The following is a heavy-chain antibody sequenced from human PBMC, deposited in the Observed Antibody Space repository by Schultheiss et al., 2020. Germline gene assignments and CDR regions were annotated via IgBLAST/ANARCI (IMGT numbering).Heavy chain of an antibody. CDR1: GFTFSNAW. CDR2: IKSKTDGGTT. J-gene: IGHJ6*04. CDR3: TTLVVPAAMGFYYYYGMDV. V-gene: IGHV3-15*01. D-gene: IGHD2-2*01. Sequence: GGSLRLSCAASGFTFSNAWMSWVRQAPGKGLEWVGRIKSKTDGGTTDYAAPVKGRFTISRDDSKNTLYLQMNSLKTEDTAVYYCTTLVVPAAMGFYYYYGMDVWGKGTTVTVSS.